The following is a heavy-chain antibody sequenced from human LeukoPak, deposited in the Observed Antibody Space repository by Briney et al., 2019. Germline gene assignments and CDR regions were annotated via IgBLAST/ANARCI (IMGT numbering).Heavy chain of an antibody. CDR3: ARGFPPRRNYDSSGYHSYFFDY. V-gene: IGHV1-18*01. D-gene: IGHD3-22*01. Sequence: GASVKVSCKASDYTFTNYGIIWVRQAPGQGLEWMGWISAYNGHTKYEQKFQGRVTMTRDTSTSTAYMELRSLRPDDTALYYCARGFPPRRNYDSSGYHSYFFDYWGQGTLVTVSS. CDR1: DYTFTNYG. J-gene: IGHJ4*02. CDR2: ISAYNGHT.